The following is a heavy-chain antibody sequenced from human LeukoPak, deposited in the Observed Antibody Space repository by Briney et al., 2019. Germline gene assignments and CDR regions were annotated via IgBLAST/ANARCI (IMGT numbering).Heavy chain of an antibody. V-gene: IGHV3-23*01. CDR1: GFDFGGACG. Sequence: PGGSLRLSCATSGFDFGGACGMGWVRQAPEKGLEWVSTISGGGETTHYADSVKGRLTISRDNARNTLYLQIDRLRPEDTAIYYCVREAGCGSPLDYSGRGTLVTVSS. D-gene: IGHD5-12*01. CDR3: VREAGCGSPLDY. CDR2: ISGGGETT. J-gene: IGHJ4*02.